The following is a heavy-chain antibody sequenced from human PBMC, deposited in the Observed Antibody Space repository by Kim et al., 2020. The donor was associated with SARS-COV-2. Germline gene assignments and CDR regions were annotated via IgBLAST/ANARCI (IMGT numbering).Heavy chain of an antibody. V-gene: IGHV3-30*18. CDR3: AKDLSLEPTSH. CDR1: GFTFSSYG. Sequence: GGSLRLSCAASGFTFSSYGMHWVRQAPGKGLAWVAVISYDGSNKYYADSVKGRFPISRDNSKNTLYLQMNSLRAEDTAVYYCAKDLSLEPTSHWGQGTLV. CDR2: ISYDGSNK. J-gene: IGHJ4*02. D-gene: IGHD1-1*01.